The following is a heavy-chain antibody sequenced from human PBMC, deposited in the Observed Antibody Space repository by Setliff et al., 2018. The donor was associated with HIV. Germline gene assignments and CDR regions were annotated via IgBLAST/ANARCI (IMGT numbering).Heavy chain of an antibody. V-gene: IGHV4-59*01. CDR3: ARVGYNDDSGYPYNWFDP. Sequence: SETLSLTCSVPSGSISVYYWSWVRQPPGRGLEWIGYVSYSGSTNYNPSLKSRVTISEDTSKNQFSLKLRSVTAADTAVYYCARVGYNDDSGYPYNWFDPWGQGTLVTVSS. CDR1: SGSISVYY. CDR2: VSYSGST. D-gene: IGHD3-22*01. J-gene: IGHJ5*02.